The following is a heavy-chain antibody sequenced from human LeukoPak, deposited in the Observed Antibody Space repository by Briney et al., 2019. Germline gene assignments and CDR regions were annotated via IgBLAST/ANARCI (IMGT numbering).Heavy chain of an antibody. Sequence: GGSLRLSCAASGFTFSDHYMDWVRQAPGKGLEWVGRTRNKANSYTTEYAASVKGRFTISRDDSKNSLYLLMNSLKTEDTAVYYCARGQYCSSTSCYGTDAFDIWGQGTMVTVSS. CDR2: TRNKANSYTT. CDR3: ARGQYCSSTSCYGTDAFDI. D-gene: IGHD2-2*01. CDR1: GFTFSDHY. V-gene: IGHV3-72*01. J-gene: IGHJ3*02.